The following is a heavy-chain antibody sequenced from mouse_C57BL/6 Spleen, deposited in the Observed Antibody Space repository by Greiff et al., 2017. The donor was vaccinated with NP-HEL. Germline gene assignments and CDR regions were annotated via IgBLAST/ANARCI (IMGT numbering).Heavy chain of an antibody. J-gene: IGHJ3*01. V-gene: IGHV1-80*01. D-gene: IGHD2-1*01. CDR2: RKGGEGVT. CDR3: ASGGGNPFAY. Sequence: QDGAERVKPGASVKISCKASGEGGRREGRKGGKERQGKGREGRGKRKGGEGVTNYNGKFKGKATLPADKSSSPAYMQLNSRTSEYSAVYFCASGGGNPFAYGGQETLVTV. CDR1: GEGGRREG.